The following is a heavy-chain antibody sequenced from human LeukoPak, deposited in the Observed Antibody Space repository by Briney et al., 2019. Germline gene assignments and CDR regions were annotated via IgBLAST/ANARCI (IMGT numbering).Heavy chain of an antibody. Sequence: ASVKVSCKACGYTFTSYGISWVRQAPGQGLEWMGWISAYNGNTNYEQELQGRVTMTTDTSTSTAYMEVRSLRFDDTAVYYCARSAPGYSSGWPDYWGQGTLVTVSS. CDR2: ISAYNGNT. D-gene: IGHD6-19*01. CDR1: GYTFTSYG. J-gene: IGHJ4*02. CDR3: ARSAPGYSSGWPDY. V-gene: IGHV1-18*01.